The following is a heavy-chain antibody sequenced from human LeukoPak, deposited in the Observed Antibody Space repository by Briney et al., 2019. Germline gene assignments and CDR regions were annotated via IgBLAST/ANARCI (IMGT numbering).Heavy chain of an antibody. CDR2: ISSTSSYI. D-gene: IGHD6-6*01. CDR1: GFTFSSYS. V-gene: IGHV3-21*01. Sequence: GGSLRLSCAASGFTFSSYSMNWVRQAPGKGLEWVSSISSTSSYIYYADSVKGRFTISTDNAKNSLYLQMSSLRAEDTAVYYCARGSGGQQLIRGYYYMDVWGKETTVTVSS. CDR3: ARGSGGQQLIRGYYYMDV. J-gene: IGHJ6*03.